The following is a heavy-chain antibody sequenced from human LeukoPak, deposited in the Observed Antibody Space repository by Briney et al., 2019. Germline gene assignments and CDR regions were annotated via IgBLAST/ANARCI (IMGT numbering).Heavy chain of an antibody. D-gene: IGHD3-10*01. CDR2: INTNTGNP. Sequence: ASMKVSCKASGYTFTNFDINWVRQAPGQGLEWMGWINTNTGNPTYAQGFTGRFVFSLDTSVSAAYLQISSLKAEDTAVYYCARGSALWFGELSFDPWGQGTLVTVSS. CDR3: ARGSALWFGELSFDP. J-gene: IGHJ5*02. V-gene: IGHV7-4-1*02. CDR1: GYTFTNFD.